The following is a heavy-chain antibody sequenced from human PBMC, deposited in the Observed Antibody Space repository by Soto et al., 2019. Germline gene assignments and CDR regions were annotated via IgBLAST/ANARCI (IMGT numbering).Heavy chain of an antibody. D-gene: IGHD3-10*01. CDR1: GFSVSRNY. V-gene: IGHV3-53*02. CDR3: ARVPGRL. Sequence: QLVETGGGLIQPGTSLTLSCAASGFSVSRNYMTWVRQAPGKGLVWVSFVYSGGATFYADSVKGRFILSRDDSQNTMYLQMNNLRAEDTAVYYCARVPGRLWSRGTLVTVAS. CDR2: VYSGGAT. J-gene: IGHJ4*02.